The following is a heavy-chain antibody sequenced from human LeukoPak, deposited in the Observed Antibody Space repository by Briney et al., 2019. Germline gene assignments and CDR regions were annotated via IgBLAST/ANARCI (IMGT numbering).Heavy chain of an antibody. V-gene: IGHV3-9*01. CDR3: ARSCTAGGRGADY. CDR2: ITWSGATI. Sequence: QTGGSLRLSCAASGFTFDDYALHWVRQAPGKGLERVSTITWSGATIGYADSVKGRFTISRDNAKNSLYLQMNSLRAEDTAFYYCARSCTAGGRGADYWGQGTLVTVSS. J-gene: IGHJ4*02. D-gene: IGHD3-16*01. CDR1: GFTFDDYA.